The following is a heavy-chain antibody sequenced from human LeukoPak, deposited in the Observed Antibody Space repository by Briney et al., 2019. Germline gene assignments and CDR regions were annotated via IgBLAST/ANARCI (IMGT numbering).Heavy chain of an antibody. CDR1: AFTFSNYA. CDR3: ARKSIAVAGPFDY. Sequence: PGGSLRLSCAASAFTFSNYAMSWVRQAPGKGLEWVSSISSSSDIYYADSVKGRFTISRDNAKNSLYLQMNSLRAEDTAMYYCARKSIAVAGPFDYWGQGTLVTVSS. J-gene: IGHJ4*02. CDR2: ISSSSDI. D-gene: IGHD6-19*01. V-gene: IGHV3-69-1*01.